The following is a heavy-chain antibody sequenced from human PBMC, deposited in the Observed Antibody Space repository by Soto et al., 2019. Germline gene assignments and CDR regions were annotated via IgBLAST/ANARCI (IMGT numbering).Heavy chain of an antibody. CDR1: GFTFSTYA. CDR3: AKDPQAAAYPYFDY. CDR2: ISGSGGST. V-gene: IGHV3-23*01. Sequence: GGSLRLSFAASGFTFSTYAMSWVRQAPGKGLEWVSAISGSGGSTYYADSVKGRFTISRDNSKNTLYLQMNSLRAEDTAVYYCAKDPQAAAYPYFDYWGQGTLVTVSS. D-gene: IGHD6-13*01. J-gene: IGHJ4*02.